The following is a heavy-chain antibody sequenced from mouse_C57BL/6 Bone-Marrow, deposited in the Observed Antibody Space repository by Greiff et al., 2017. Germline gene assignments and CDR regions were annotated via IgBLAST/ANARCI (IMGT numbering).Heavy chain of an antibody. CDR1: GYTFTSYT. J-gene: IGHJ3*01. Sequence: VQLQQSGAELARPGASVKMSCKASGYTFTSYTMHWVKQRPGQGLEWIGYINPSSGYTKYNQKFKDKATLTADKSSSTAYMQLSSLTSEDSAVXYCARPPAYCYGSSYRWFAYWGQGTLVTVSA. CDR2: INPSSGYT. D-gene: IGHD1-1*01. V-gene: IGHV1-4*01. CDR3: ARPPAYCYGSSYRWFAY.